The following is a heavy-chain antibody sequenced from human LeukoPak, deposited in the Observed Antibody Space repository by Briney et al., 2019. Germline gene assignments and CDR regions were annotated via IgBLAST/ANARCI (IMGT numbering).Heavy chain of an antibody. D-gene: IGHD4-17*01. CDR1: GGTFSSYA. V-gene: IGHV1-69*05. J-gene: IGHJ5*02. CDR3: ARADYGESNWFDP. Sequence: SVKVSCKASGGTFSSYAISWVRQAPGQGLEWMGGIIPIFGTANYAQKFQGRVTITTDESTSTAYMELSSLRSEDTVVYYCARADYGESNWFDPWGQGTLVTVSS. CDR2: IIPIFGTA.